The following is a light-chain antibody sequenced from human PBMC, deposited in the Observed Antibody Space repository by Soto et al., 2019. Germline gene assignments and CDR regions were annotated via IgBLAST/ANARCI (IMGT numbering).Light chain of an antibody. J-gene: IGKJ3*01. CDR1: PSVSNNY. CDR2: GAS. V-gene: IGKV3-20*01. CDR3: QQYGTSPGLLA. Sequence: EIVLPQSRASISLSPGESAPLSGRGRPSVSNNYLAWYQRKPGQAPRILIHGASTRATGIPDRFSGSGSGTDFTFTISRLEPEDFAVYYCQQYGTSPGLLAVGTGTKVDIK.